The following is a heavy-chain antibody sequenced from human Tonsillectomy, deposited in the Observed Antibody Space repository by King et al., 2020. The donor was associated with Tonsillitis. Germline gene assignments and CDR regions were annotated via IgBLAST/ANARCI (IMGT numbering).Heavy chain of an antibody. V-gene: IGHV3-64D*06. CDR1: GFTFSNYA. Sequence: VQLVESGGGLVQPGGSLRLSCSASGFTFSNYAMHWVRQAPGKGLEYVSAISSNGGSTYYADSVKDRFTISKENSKNTRYLQMSSLRTEDTAVYYCVKETSGWYDYWGQGTLVTVSS. CDR3: VKETSGWYDY. D-gene: IGHD6-19*01. J-gene: IGHJ4*02. CDR2: ISSNGGST.